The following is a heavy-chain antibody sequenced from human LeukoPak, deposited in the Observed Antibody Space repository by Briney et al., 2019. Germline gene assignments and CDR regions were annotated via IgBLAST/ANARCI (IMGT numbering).Heavy chain of an antibody. J-gene: IGHJ5*02. V-gene: IGHV1-2*02. D-gene: IGHD1-26*01. CDR2: MNPNSGDT. CDR1: GDTLNVYY. Sequence: ASVKVSCKASGDTLNVYYLHWVRQAPGQGLEWMGWMNPNSGDTNYAQKFQGRVTMTRDTSISTVYMELNRLTSDDTAVYYCARGIRRSSGNYYRDNCFDPWGQGTLVIVSS. CDR3: ARGIRRSSGNYYRDNCFDP.